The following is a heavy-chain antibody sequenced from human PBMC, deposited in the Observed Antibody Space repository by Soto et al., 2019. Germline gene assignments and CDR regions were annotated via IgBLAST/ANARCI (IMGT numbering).Heavy chain of an antibody. V-gene: IGHV4-39*02. CDR1: GGSISRTKNY. Sequence: WETLSLTCTVSGGSISRTKNYWGWIRQPPGEGLEWIGTISYSGNTYYNTSLNGRVIISADPSKNHFTLTLSSLTAAAPAVYYCSRRYAFGSGKYGVDVWGQGAMVTVSS. CDR2: ISYSGNT. D-gene: IGHD3-10*01. J-gene: IGHJ6*02. CDR3: SRRYAFGSGKYGVDV.